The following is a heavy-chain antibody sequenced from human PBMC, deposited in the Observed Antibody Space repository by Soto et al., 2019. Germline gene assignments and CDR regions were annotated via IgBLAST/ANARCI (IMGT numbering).Heavy chain of an antibody. CDR3: ARGLIVVVTDSYNWFDP. J-gene: IGHJ5*02. V-gene: IGHV1-3*01. CDR2: INAGNGNT. D-gene: IGHD2-21*02. CDR1: GYTFTSYA. Sequence: ASVKVSCKASGYTFTSYAMHWVRQAPGQRLEWMGWINAGNGNTKYSQKFQGRVTITRDTSASTAYMELSSLRSEDTAVYYCARGLIVVVTDSYNWFDPWGQGTLVTVSS.